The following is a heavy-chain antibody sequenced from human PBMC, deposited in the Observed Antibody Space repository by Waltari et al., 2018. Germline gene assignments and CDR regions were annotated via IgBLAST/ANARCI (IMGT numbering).Heavy chain of an antibody. CDR3: ARRYSSSWVPWDY. V-gene: IGHV4-34*01. CDR2: IKHSGST. CDR1: GGSFSGYY. J-gene: IGHJ4*02. Sequence: QVQLQQWGAGLLQPSETLSLTCAVYGGSFSGYYWTCIRQPPGKGLGWSGEIKHSGSTKYTTAVKRRGSRSVETSKNQFALKRRSVTAADTGVDYGARRYSSSWVPWDYWGKGTLVTVSS. D-gene: IGHD6-13*01.